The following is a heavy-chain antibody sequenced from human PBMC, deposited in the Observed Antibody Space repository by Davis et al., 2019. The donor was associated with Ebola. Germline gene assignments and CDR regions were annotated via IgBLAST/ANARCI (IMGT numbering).Heavy chain of an antibody. CDR1: GGSISDRRYY. V-gene: IGHV4-39*01. CDR2: LYDSGST. D-gene: IGHD3-3*01. J-gene: IGHJ4*02. Sequence: MPSETLSLTCTVSGGSISDRRYYWGWIRQPPGKGLEWIGHLYDSGSTSYNPSLKSRVTISVDTSTNQFSLKLNSVTAADTAVYYCARYDFWSGQGFDYWGQGTLFTVSS. CDR3: ARYDFWSGQGFDY.